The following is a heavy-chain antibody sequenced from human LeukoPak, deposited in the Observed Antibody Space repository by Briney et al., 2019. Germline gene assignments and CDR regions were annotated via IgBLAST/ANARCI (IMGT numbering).Heavy chain of an antibody. CDR1: GGSFSGYY. Sequence: PLETLSLTCAVYGGSFSGYYWSWIRQPPGKGLEWIGEINHSGSTNYNPSLKSRVTISVDTSKNQFSLKLSSVTAADTAVYYCARAGYSGSWYRRYFDYWGQGTLVTVSS. D-gene: IGHD6-13*01. CDR3: ARAGYSGSWYRRYFDY. J-gene: IGHJ4*02. CDR2: INHSGST. V-gene: IGHV4-34*01.